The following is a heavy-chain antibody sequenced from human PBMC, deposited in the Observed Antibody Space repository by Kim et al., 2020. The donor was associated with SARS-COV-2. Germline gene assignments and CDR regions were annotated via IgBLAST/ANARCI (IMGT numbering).Heavy chain of an antibody. CDR1: GYSFTSYW. CDR3: ARCSRLWFGELFTYGMDV. V-gene: IGHV5-51*01. D-gene: IGHD3-10*01. CDR2: IYPGDSDT. J-gene: IGHJ6*02. Sequence: GESLKISCKGSGYSFTSYWIGWVRQMPGKGLEWMGIIYPGDSDTRYGPSFQGQVTISADKSISTAYLQWSSLKASDTAMYYCARCSRLWFGELFTYGMDVWGQGTTVTVSS.